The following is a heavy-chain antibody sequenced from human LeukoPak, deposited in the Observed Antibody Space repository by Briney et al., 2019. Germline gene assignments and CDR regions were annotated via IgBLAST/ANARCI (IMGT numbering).Heavy chain of an antibody. J-gene: IGHJ4*02. CDR3: ARGNTGYSSAWGRDFDY. CDR2: LYSGGDT. D-gene: IGHD6-19*01. Sequence: GGSLRLSCAASGFSVSGHYMSWVRQAPGKGLEWVSALYSGGDTYYADSVKGRFTISRDTSKNTLYLQMNGLRAEDTAVYYCARGNTGYSSAWGRDFDYWGQGTLVTVSS. V-gene: IGHV3-66*01. CDR1: GFSVSGHY.